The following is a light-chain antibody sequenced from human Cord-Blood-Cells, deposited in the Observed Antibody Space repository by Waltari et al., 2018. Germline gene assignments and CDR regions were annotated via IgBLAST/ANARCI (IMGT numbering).Light chain of an antibody. V-gene: IGKV3-20*01. J-gene: IGKJ1*01. CDR3: QQYGSSPWT. Sequence: EIVLTQSPGTLSLSPGERATLSCRASQSVSRSYLAWYQQKPGQAPRLLIYGASSRATGIPDRFSGSGSGTDFTRTISRLEPEDFAVYYCQQYGSSPWTFGQGTKVEIK. CDR2: GAS. CDR1: QSVSRSY.